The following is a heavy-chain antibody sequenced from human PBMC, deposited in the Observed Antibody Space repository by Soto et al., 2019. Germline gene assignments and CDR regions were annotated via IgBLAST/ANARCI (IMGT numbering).Heavy chain of an antibody. D-gene: IGHD2-8*01. J-gene: IGHJ6*02. Sequence: VQLVQSGAEVKRPGASVKVSCKASGYSFTDYHIHWVRQAPGQGLESLGRINPKSGGTSTAQKFQGWVTMTTDTSISTASMELTRLTSDDTAIYYCARGDSTDCSNGVCSFFYNHDMDVWGQGTTVTVSS. CDR3: ARGDSTDCSNGVCSFFYNHDMDV. CDR1: GYSFTDYH. CDR2: INPKSGGT. V-gene: IGHV1-2*04.